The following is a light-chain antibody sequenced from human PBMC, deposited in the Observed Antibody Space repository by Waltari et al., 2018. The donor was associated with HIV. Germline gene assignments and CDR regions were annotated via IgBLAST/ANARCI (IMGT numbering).Light chain of an antibody. CDR1: QSVSSN. CDR2: RAS. J-gene: IGKJ2*01. Sequence: EIVLTQSPATLSVSPGERATLSCRASQSVSSNLAWYQQKPGQAPRLLIYRASTRTTGIPARFSGSGSGTEFTLTISSRQSEDFAVYYCQQYNDWPRGPFGQGTRLEIK. V-gene: IGKV3-15*01. CDR3: QQYNDWPRGP.